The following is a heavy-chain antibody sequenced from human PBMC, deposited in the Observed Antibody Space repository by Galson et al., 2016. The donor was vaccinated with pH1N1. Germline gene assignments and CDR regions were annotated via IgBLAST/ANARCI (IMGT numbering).Heavy chain of an antibody. CDR1: GFSFSSYA. V-gene: IGHV3-23*01. J-gene: IGHJ6*02. D-gene: IGHD6-6*01. CDR3: ARSSDVTAYYGLDV. CDR2: INDGGGDT. Sequence: SLRLSCAASGFSFSSYAMTWVRQAPGKGLEWVASINDGGGDTYYADSVQGRFTISRDDSKNTVSLQMSSLRAEDTAVFYCARSSDVTAYYGLDVWGQGTTVSVSS.